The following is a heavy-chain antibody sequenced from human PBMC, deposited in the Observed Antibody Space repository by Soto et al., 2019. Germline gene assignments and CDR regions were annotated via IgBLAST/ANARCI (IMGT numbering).Heavy chain of an antibody. Sequence: GGSLRLSCAASGFTFSSYDMYWVRHATRKGLEWVSGIGTAGQTFYPDSVKGRFAISRESAKNSLYLQMNSLRAGDTAVYYCARAKVRAAGGTVWFDPWGQGTLVTVSS. CDR1: GFTFSSYD. J-gene: IGHJ5*02. V-gene: IGHV3-13*01. CDR3: ARAKVRAAGGTVWFDP. CDR2: IGTAGQT. D-gene: IGHD3-10*01.